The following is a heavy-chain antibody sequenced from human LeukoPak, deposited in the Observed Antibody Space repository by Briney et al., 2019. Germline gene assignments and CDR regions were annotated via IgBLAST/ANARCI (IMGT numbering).Heavy chain of an antibody. V-gene: IGHV3-48*04. J-gene: IGHJ3*02. D-gene: IGHD1-26*01. CDR1: GLTVSSYS. Sequence: GGSLRLSCAASGLTVSSYSMNWVRQAPGKGLEWVSDIDSGNNNVHYADSVKGRFTISRDNAKNSLYLQMNSLRAEDTAVYYCARDPTSSWETAFDIWGQGTMVTVSS. CDR2: IDSGNNNV. CDR3: ARDPTSSWETAFDI.